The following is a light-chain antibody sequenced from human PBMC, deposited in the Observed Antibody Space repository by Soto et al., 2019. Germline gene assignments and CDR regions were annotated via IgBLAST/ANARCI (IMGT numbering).Light chain of an antibody. J-gene: IGLJ3*02. CDR2: GNT. Sequence: QSVLTQPPSVSGAPGQRVTISCTGSSSNIGAGYDVHWYHQLPGTAPKLLIYGNTNRPSGISDRFSASKSGSSASLAITGLQAEDEADYYCQSYDSSLRAGVFGGGTQLTVL. CDR3: QSYDSSLRAGV. CDR1: SSNIGAGYD. V-gene: IGLV1-40*01.